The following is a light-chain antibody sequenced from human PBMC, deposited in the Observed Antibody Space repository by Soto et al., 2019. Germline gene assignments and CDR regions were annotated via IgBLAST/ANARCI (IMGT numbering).Light chain of an antibody. CDR2: GAS. CDR1: QSVGSS. Sequence: EVVMTQSPATLSVSPGERATLSCRASQSVGSSLAWYQQTPGQAPRLLIYGASTRATGLPARFSGSGSGTEFTLTISSLQSADFAVYYCQQYNKWPRTFGQGNKVEIK. V-gene: IGKV3-15*01. CDR3: QQYNKWPRT. J-gene: IGKJ1*01.